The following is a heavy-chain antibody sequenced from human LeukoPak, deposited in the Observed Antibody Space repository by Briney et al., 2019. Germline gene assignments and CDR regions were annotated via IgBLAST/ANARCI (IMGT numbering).Heavy chain of an antibody. CDR1: GSSISSGHY. D-gene: IGHD3-10*01. CDR3: ARDPYDSGI. Sequence: SETLSLTCTVSGSSISSGHYWGWIRQPPGKGLEWIGRIYTSGSTNYNPSLKSRVTISVDTSKNQFSLKVTSVTAADTAVYYCARDPYDSGIWGQGTLVTVSS. CDR2: IYTSGST. V-gene: IGHV4-38-2*02. J-gene: IGHJ4*02.